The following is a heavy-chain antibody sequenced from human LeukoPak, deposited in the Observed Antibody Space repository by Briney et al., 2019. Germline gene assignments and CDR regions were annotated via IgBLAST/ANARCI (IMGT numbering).Heavy chain of an antibody. D-gene: IGHD3-22*01. CDR3: ARGPMIDAFDI. V-gene: IGHV1-8*03. J-gene: IGHJ3*02. CDR2: MNPNSGNT. CDR1: GYTFTGYY. Sequence: ASVKVSCKASGYTFTGYYIHWFRQAPGQGLGWMGWMNPNSGNTGYAQKLQGRVTITRNTSISTAYMELSSLRSEDTAVYYCARGPMIDAFDIWGQGTMVTVSS.